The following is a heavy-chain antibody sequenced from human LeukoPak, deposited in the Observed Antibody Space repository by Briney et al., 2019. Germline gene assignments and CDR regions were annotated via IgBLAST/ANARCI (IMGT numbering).Heavy chain of an antibody. CDR3: ARGTGWLPDW. D-gene: IGHD6-19*01. CDR2: IYGSGNT. CDR1: GGSISSYY. J-gene: IGHJ4*02. Sequence: SETLFLTCTVSGGSISSYYWSWIRQPPGKGLEWIGHIYGSGNTNYNPSLKSRLTISVDTSKNDFSLQLTSVTAADTAVYYCARGTGWLPDWWGQGTLVTVSS. V-gene: IGHV4-59*01.